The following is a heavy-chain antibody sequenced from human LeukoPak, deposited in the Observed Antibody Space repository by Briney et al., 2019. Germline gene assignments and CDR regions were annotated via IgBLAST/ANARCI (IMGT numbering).Heavy chain of an antibody. CDR2: ISDNGGRT. CDR1: RFTFSNYA. V-gene: IGHV3-23*01. J-gene: IGHJ4*02. Sequence: GGSLRLSCAASRFTFSNYAMSWVRQVPGKGLEWVSAISDNGGRTYYVDSVRDRFTISRDNSKNTLYLQMNSLRAEDTAVYYCAKSYSYGSGSYFKTFDYWGQGTLVTVSS. D-gene: IGHD3-10*01. CDR3: AKSYSYGSGSYFKTFDY.